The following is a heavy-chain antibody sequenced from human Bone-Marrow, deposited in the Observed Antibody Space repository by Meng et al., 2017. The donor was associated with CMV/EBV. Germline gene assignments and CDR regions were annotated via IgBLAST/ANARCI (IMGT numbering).Heavy chain of an antibody. CDR2: IYHSGST. D-gene: IGHD3-9*01. CDR3: ARHRLGMSDILN. J-gene: IGHJ4*02. CDR1: GYSISSGYY. Sequence: SETLSLTCTVSGYSISSGYYWGWIRQPPGKGLEWIGSIYHSGSTYYNPSLKSRVTISVDTSKNQFSLKLSSVTAADTAVYYCARHRLGMSDILNWGQGTLVTGSS. V-gene: IGHV4-38-2*02.